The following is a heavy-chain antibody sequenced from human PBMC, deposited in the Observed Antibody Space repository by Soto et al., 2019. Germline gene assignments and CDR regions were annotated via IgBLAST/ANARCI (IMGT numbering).Heavy chain of an antibody. Sequence: EVQLVESGGGLVQPGGSLRLSCAASGFTFSSYSMNWVRQAPGKGLEWVSYISSSSSTIYYADSVKGRFTISRDNAKNSLYLQMNSLGDEDTAVYYCARWESDYGIPNWYFDLWGRGTLVTVSS. CDR2: ISSSSSTI. CDR1: GFTFSSYS. J-gene: IGHJ2*01. V-gene: IGHV3-48*02. CDR3: ARWESDYGIPNWYFDL. D-gene: IGHD4-17*01.